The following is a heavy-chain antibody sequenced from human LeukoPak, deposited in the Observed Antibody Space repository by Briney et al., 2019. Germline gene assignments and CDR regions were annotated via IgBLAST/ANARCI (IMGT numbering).Heavy chain of an antibody. V-gene: IGHV3-23*01. J-gene: IGHJ5*02. CDR3: AKDHRYSSSWRNWFDP. D-gene: IGHD6-13*01. CDR1: GFTFSSYA. Sequence: GGSLRLSCAASGFTFSSYAMSWVRQAPGKGLEWVSAISGSGGSTYYADSVKGRFTISRDNSKNTLYLQMNSQRAEDTAVYYCAKDHRYSSSWRNWFDPWGQGTLVTVSS. CDR2: ISGSGGST.